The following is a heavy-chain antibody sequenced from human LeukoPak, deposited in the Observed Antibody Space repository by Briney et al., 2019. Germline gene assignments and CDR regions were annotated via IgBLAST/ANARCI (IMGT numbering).Heavy chain of an antibody. CDR2: IYNNGRT. J-gene: IGHJ4*02. Sequence: SETLSLTCTVSGGSISSYFWSWIRQPPGKGLEWIGYIYNNGRTYYNPSLKSRVTISVDTSKNLFSLKVSSVTAADAAVYYYARGRSSSWSSFDYWGQGTLVTVSS. CDR3: ARGRSSSWSSFDY. CDR1: GGSISSYF. D-gene: IGHD6-13*01. V-gene: IGHV4-4*09.